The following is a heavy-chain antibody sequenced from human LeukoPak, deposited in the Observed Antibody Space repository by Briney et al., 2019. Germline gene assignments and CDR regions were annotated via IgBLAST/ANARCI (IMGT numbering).Heavy chain of an antibody. CDR1: GGSFSGYY. Sequence: SETLSLTCAVYGGSFSGYYWSWIRQPPGKGLEWIGEINHSGSTNYNPSLKSRVTISVDTSKNQFSLKLSSVTAADTAVYYCARIRIAGVYYFDYWGQGTLVTVSS. D-gene: IGHD6-13*01. V-gene: IGHV4-34*01. CDR3: ARIRIAGVYYFDY. J-gene: IGHJ4*02. CDR2: INHSGST.